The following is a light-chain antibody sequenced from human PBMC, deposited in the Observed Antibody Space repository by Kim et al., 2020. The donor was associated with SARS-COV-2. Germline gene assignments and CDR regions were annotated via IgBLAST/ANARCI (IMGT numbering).Light chain of an antibody. V-gene: IGKV3-15*01. Sequence: GSPGERATLSCRASQSVSSSLAWYQQKPGQAPRLLIYGASTRATGIPARFSGSGSGTEFTLTISSLQSEDFAVYYCQQYINWPRTFGQGTKVDIK. CDR2: GAS. CDR3: QQYINWPRT. J-gene: IGKJ1*01. CDR1: QSVSSS.